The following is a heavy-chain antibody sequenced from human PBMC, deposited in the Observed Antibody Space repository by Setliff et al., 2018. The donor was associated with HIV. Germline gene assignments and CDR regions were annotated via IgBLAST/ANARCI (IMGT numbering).Heavy chain of an antibody. CDR2: IDPSGEST. CDR3: ARDGPIAAAGTEGLWFDP. Sequence: ASVKVSCKASGYTFINYYIHWVRQAPGQGLEWMAIIDPSGESTSYAQKFQGRVTITADESTSTAYMELSSLRSEDTAVYYCARDGPIAAAGTEGLWFDPWGQGTLVTVSS. V-gene: IGHV1-46*01. CDR1: GYTFINYY. J-gene: IGHJ5*02. D-gene: IGHD6-13*01.